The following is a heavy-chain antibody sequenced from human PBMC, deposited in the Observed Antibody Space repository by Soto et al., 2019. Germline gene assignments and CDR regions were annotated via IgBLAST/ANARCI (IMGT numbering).Heavy chain of an antibody. J-gene: IGHJ4*02. D-gene: IGHD2-8*02. CDR3: ARDLNYWSLLIDH. CDR2: LWSDGIKT. CDR1: RFSLSRYG. Sequence: GGSLRLSCTASRFSLSRYGLHWVRQAPGKGLEWVAGLWSDGIKTSYTDSVKGRFTISRDTSKNMLYLQMNSLGAEDTAVYYCARDLNYWSLLIDHWGQGTLVTVSS. V-gene: IGHV3-33*01.